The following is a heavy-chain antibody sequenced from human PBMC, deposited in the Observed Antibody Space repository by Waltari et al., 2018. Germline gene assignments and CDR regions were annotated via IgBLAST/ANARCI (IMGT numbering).Heavy chain of an antibody. V-gene: IGHV3-20*01. D-gene: IGHD1-26*01. J-gene: IGHJ6*03. Sequence: EVQLVESGGGVIRPGGSLRLSCAVSGFSLDDYGMTWVRQVPGKGLEWVSGINWKNGRPGYVDSVKGRFTISKDNVKNFLYLQMDNLRVEDTALYHCARENSGSYHMDVWGKGTTVIVSS. CDR2: INWKNGRP. CDR3: ARENSGSYHMDV. CDR1: GFSLDDYG.